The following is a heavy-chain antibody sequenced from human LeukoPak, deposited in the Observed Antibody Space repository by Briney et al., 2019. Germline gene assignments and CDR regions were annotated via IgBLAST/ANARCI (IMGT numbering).Heavy chain of an antibody. D-gene: IGHD3-10*01. CDR1: GYTFTGYY. V-gene: IGHV1-2*02. CDR3: ARAGYYYGSGSPNNWFDP. Sequence: ASVKVSCKASGYTFTGYYMHWVRQAPGQGLEWMGWINPNSGGTNYAQKLQGRVTMTRDTSISTAYMELSRLRSDDTAVYYCARAGYYYGSGSPNNWFDPWGQGTLVTVSS. J-gene: IGHJ5*02. CDR2: INPNSGGT.